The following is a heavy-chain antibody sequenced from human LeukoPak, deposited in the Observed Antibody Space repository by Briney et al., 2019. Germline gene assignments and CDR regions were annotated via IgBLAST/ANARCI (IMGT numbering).Heavy chain of an antibody. J-gene: IGHJ4*02. Sequence: GSSLRLSCAASGLTFSSYGMHWVRQAPGKGLEWVAVIWYDGSNKYYADSVKGRFTISRDNSKNTLYLQMNSLRAEDAAVYYCASGSSGYRFDYWGQGTLVTVSS. D-gene: IGHD3-22*01. CDR3: ASGSSGYRFDY. CDR1: GLTFSSYG. CDR2: IWYDGSNK. V-gene: IGHV3-33*08.